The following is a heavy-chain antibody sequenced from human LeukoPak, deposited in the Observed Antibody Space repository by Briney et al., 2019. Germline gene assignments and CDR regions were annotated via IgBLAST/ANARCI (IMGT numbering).Heavy chain of an antibody. J-gene: IGHJ3*01. Sequence: GGSLRLSCVASGIVFRNYAMTWVRQAPGKGLEWVSSITGSGTTTRYADSVKGRFTISRDNSVDTLYLQMNSLSAEDTAVYYCGIDPNGDYIGAFDFWGQGTMVTVSS. CDR1: GIVFRNYA. CDR2: ITGSGTTT. V-gene: IGHV3-23*01. D-gene: IGHD4-17*01. CDR3: GIDPNGDYIGAFDF.